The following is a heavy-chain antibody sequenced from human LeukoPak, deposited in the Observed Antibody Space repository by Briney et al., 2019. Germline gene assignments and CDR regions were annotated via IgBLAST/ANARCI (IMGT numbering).Heavy chain of an antibody. J-gene: IGHJ4*02. D-gene: IGHD2-21*02. V-gene: IGHV1-18*01. Sequence: ASVTVSCKASGYTFTSYGISWVRQAPGQGLEWMGWISAYDGNTNYAQKLQGRVTMTTDTSTSTAYMELRSLRSDDTAVYYCASTRSLAVTAPGDYWGQGTLVTVSS. CDR3: ASTRSLAVTAPGDY. CDR1: GYTFTSYG. CDR2: ISAYDGNT.